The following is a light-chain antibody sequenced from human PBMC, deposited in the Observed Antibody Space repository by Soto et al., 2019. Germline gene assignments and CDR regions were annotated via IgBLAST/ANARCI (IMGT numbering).Light chain of an antibody. CDR3: QQSLSIPPT. V-gene: IGKV1-39*01. CDR2: AAS. Sequence: DIQMTQSPSTLSASVGDRVTITCRASRNSATFLNWYQQKPGKAPKLLIFAASSLHSGVPSRFSGSGSGTDFTFTIGSLQPEDVETYYCQQSLSIPPTFGQGTKVDIK. CDR1: RNSATF. J-gene: IGKJ1*01.